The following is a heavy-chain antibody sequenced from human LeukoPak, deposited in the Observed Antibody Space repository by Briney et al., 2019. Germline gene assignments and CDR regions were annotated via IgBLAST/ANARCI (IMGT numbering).Heavy chain of an antibody. CDR2: ISGRGDST. D-gene: IGHD6-13*01. Sequence: GGSLRLSCAASGITFRSYAMSWVRQAPGKGLEWVSTISGRGDSTYYADSVKGRFTISRDNSRNTLYLQMNTLRAEDTAVYYCAKAIAAPVWYFDLWGRGTLVTVSS. J-gene: IGHJ2*01. CDR3: AKAIAAPVWYFDL. CDR1: GITFRSYA. V-gene: IGHV3-23*01.